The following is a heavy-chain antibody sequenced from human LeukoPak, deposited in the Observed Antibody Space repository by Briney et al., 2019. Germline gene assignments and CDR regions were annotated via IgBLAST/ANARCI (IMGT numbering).Heavy chain of an antibody. D-gene: IGHD5-12*01. Sequence: KASDTLSLTCSVSGGSISSYYWSWIRQPPGKGLEWIGNIYYSGTTNYNPSLKSRVTISVDKSKNHFSLNLSSVTAADTAVYYCARLLGESGAAGRFDPWGQGTLVTVSS. CDR2: IYYSGTT. CDR3: ARLLGESGAAGRFDP. CDR1: GGSISSYY. J-gene: IGHJ5*02. V-gene: IGHV4-59*08.